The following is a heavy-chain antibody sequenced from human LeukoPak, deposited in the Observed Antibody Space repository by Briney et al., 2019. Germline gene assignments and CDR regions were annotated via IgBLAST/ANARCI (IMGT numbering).Heavy chain of an antibody. J-gene: IGHJ4*02. CDR3: ARHSTSDYDFWSGYPNCFDY. CDR1: GGSISSSIYY. CDR2: IYYSGST. D-gene: IGHD3-3*01. V-gene: IGHV4-39*01. Sequence: SETLSLTCTVSGGSISSSIYYWGWIRQPPGKGLEWIGSIYYSGSTYYNPSLKSRVTISVDTSKNQFSLKLSSVTAADTAVYYCARHSTSDYDFWSGYPNCFDYWGQGTLVTVSS.